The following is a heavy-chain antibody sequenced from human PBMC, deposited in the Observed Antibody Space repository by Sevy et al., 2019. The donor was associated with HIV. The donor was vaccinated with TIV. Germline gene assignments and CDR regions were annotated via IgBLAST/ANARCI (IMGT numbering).Heavy chain of an antibody. V-gene: IGHV3-33*01. CDR1: GFTFNSYG. CDR2: IWYDGSNR. Sequence: LSLTCAASGFTFNSYGMHWVRQAPGKGLEWVALIWYDGSNRSYVDSVKGRFTVSRDNSKNTLYLQMNSLRAEDTAVYYCAREGLAVAGIGYYFEYWGQGTLVTVSS. D-gene: IGHD6-19*01. CDR3: AREGLAVAGIGYYFEY. J-gene: IGHJ4*02.